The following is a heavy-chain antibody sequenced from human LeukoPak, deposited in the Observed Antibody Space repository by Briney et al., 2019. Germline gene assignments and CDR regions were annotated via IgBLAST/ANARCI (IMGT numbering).Heavy chain of an antibody. D-gene: IGHD6-6*01. CDR2: IRYDGSNK. Sequence: PGGSLRLSCAASGFTFSSYAMHWVRQAPGKRLEWVAFIRYDGSNKYYADSVKGRFTISRDNSKNTLYLQMNSLRAEDTAVYYCAKDSSYSSSYGDYWGQGTLVTVSS. J-gene: IGHJ4*02. CDR1: GFTFSSYA. V-gene: IGHV3-30*02. CDR3: AKDSSYSSSYGDY.